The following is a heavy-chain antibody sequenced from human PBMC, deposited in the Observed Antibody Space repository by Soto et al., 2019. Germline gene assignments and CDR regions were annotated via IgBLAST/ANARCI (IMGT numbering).Heavy chain of an antibody. CDR2: ISGSGGST. Sequence: EVQLLESGGGLAQPGGSLRLSCAASGFTFSNYAMSWVRQAPGKGLEWVSTISGSGGSTYHADSVKGRFTISRDNSKNTLYLQMNNLRVEDTAVYYCAKGLFSSGWGPIDYWGQGTLVTVSS. CDR1: GFTFSNYA. D-gene: IGHD6-19*01. V-gene: IGHV3-23*01. CDR3: AKGLFSSGWGPIDY. J-gene: IGHJ4*02.